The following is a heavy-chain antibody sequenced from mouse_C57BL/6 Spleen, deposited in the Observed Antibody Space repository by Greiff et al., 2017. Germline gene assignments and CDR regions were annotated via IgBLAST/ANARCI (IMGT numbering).Heavy chain of an antibody. V-gene: IGHV3-8*01. Sequence: EVKLMESGPGLAKPSQTLSLTCSVTGYSITSDYWNWIRKFPGNKLEYMGYISYSGSTYYKPSLKSRISITRDTSKNQYYLQLNAVTTEDTATYYCARYRDSNYRYFDVWGTGTTVTVSS. CDR2: ISYSGST. CDR3: ARYRDSNYRYFDV. J-gene: IGHJ1*03. CDR1: GYSITSDY. D-gene: IGHD2-5*01.